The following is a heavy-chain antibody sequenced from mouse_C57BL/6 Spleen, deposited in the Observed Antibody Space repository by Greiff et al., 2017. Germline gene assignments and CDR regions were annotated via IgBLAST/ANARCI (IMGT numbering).Heavy chain of an antibody. Sequence: QVQLQQPGAELVKPGASVKLSCKASGYTFTSYWMHCVKQRPGQGLEWIGMIHPNSGSTNYNEKFKSKATLTVDKSSSTAYMQLSSLTSEDSAVYYCARSPLYYYGSSNYWYFDVWGTGTTVTVSS. J-gene: IGHJ1*03. CDR1: GYTFTSYW. CDR2: IHPNSGST. V-gene: IGHV1-64*01. CDR3: ARSPLYYYGSSNYWYFDV. D-gene: IGHD1-1*01.